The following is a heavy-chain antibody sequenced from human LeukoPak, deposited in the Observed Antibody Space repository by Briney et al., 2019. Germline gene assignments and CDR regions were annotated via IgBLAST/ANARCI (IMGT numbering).Heavy chain of an antibody. CDR1: GYTFSSYY. J-gene: IGHJ5*02. CDR2: INPSGGST. V-gene: IGHV1-46*01. CDR3: ARLDTYEFTTSNDYSNQLYWFDP. D-gene: IGHD4-11*01. Sequence: ASVKVSCKASGYTFSSYYMHWVRQAPGQGLEWMGIINPSGGSTRYAQKFQGRVTMTRDTSTSTVYMELSSLRSEDTAVYYCARLDTYEFTTSNDYSNQLYWFDPWGQGTLVTVSS.